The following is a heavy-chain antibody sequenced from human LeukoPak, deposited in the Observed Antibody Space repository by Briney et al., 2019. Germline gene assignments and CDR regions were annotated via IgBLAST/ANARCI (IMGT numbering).Heavy chain of an antibody. D-gene: IGHD3-3*01. CDR1: GFTFSSYS. Sequence: GGSLRLSCAASGFTFSSYSTNWVRQAPGKGLEWVSSISSSSSYIYYADSVKGRSTISRDNAKNSLYLQMNSLRAEDTAVYYCARGPITIFGVVFYYFDYWGQGTLVTVSS. CDR3: ARGPITIFGVVFYYFDY. J-gene: IGHJ4*02. V-gene: IGHV3-21*01. CDR2: ISSSSSYI.